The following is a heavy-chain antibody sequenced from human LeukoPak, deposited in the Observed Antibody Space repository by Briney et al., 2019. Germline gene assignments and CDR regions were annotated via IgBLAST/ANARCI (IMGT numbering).Heavy chain of an antibody. J-gene: IGHJ5*02. CDR2: IIPIFGTA. V-gene: IGHV1-69*05. D-gene: IGHD6-19*01. Sequence: SVKVSCKASGGTFSSYAISWVRQAPGQGPEWMGRIIPIFGTANYAQKFQGRVTITTDESTSTAYMELSSLRSEDTAVYYCARDLKGSGWEGAFDPWGQGTLVTVSS. CDR3: ARDLKGSGWEGAFDP. CDR1: GGTFSSYA.